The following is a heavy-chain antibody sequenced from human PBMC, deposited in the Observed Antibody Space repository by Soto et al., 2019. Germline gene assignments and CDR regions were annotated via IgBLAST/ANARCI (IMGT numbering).Heavy chain of an antibody. V-gene: IGHV1-69*13. D-gene: IGHD5-18*01. J-gene: IGHJ6*02. CDR1: GGTFISYA. CDR2: IIPIFGTA. Sequence: SVKVSCKASGGTFISYAISWVRQARGQGLEWMGGIIPIFGTANYAQKFQGRVTITADESTSTAYMELSSLRSEDTAVYYCASRGLGLPALASHYYYGMDVWGHGSTVIVS. CDR3: ASRGLGLPALASHYYYGMDV.